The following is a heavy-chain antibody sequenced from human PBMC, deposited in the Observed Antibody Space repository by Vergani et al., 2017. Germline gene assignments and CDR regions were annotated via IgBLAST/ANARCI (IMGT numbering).Heavy chain of an antibody. CDR2: IYTSGST. J-gene: IGHJ3*01. V-gene: IGHV4-61*02. CDR1: GGSISSGSYY. CDR3: ARGGCSSTSSYTGDAFDL. D-gene: IGHD2-2*02. Sequence: QVQLQESRPGLVKPSQTLSLTCTVSGGSISSGSYYLSWIRQPAGKGLEWIGRIYTSGSTNYNPSLKSRVTISVDTSKNQLSLKLSSVTAADTAVYYCARGGCSSTSSYTGDAFDLWGQGTMVTVSS.